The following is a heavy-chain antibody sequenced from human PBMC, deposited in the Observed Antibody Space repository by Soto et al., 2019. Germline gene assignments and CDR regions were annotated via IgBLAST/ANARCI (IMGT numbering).Heavy chain of an antibody. Sequence: EVQLVESGGGLVQPGGSLRLSCAASGFTFSSYWMSWVRQAPGKGLEWVANIKQDGSEKYYVDSVKGRFTISRDNAKNSLYLQMNSLRAEDTAVYYCARGGDAYDFWSGYLIASFDYWGQGTLVTVSS. CDR3: ARGGDAYDFWSGYLIASFDY. D-gene: IGHD3-3*01. CDR2: IKQDGSEK. V-gene: IGHV3-7*01. CDR1: GFTFSSYW. J-gene: IGHJ4*02.